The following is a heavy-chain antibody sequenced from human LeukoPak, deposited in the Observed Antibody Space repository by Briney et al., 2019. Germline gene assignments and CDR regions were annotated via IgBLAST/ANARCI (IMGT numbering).Heavy chain of an antibody. CDR1: GFTFSANA. V-gene: IGHV3-23*01. Sequence: GGPLRLSCAASGFTFSANAMSWVRQAPGKGLEWVSTISGGDGSTYYADSVKGRFTISRDNSKNTLYLHMNSLRVGDTGKYYCVKEVGYWGQGSVVTVSS. CDR3: VKEVGY. CDR2: ISGGDGST. J-gene: IGHJ4*02.